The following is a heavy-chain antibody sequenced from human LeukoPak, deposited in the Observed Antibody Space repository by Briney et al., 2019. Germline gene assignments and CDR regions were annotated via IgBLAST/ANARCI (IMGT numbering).Heavy chain of an antibody. Sequence: GGSLILSCAASGFTVSSNYMSWVRQAPGKGLEWVSVINSGGSTHYADSVKGRFTISRDNSKNTLYLQMSSLRAEDTAVYYCASKESFDYWGQGTLVTVSS. CDR3: ASKESFDY. V-gene: IGHV3-66*01. CDR1: GFTVSSNY. D-gene: IGHD2/OR15-2a*01. J-gene: IGHJ4*02. CDR2: INSGGST.